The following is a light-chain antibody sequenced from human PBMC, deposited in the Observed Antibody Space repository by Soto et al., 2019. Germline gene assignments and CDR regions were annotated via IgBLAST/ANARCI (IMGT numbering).Light chain of an antibody. CDR1: QSVSSN. CDR2: GTS. J-gene: IGKJ1*01. V-gene: IGKV3-15*01. Sequence: EIVMTQSPATLSVSPGERATLSCRASQSVSSNLAWYQQKPGQAPRLLIYGTSTRATGFPARFSGSGSGTEFTLTISSLQSEDFAVYYCQHYHNWPRTFGQGTKVEIK. CDR3: QHYHNWPRT.